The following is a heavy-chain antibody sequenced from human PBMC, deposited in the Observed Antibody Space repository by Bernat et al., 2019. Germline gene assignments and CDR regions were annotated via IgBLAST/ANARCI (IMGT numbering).Heavy chain of an antibody. J-gene: IGHJ6*02. CDR1: GYTFINYD. V-gene: IGHV1-18*01. Sequence: QGQLVQSGPEVKRPGASVRVSCKASGYTFINYDITWVRQAPGKGLEWMGWISAHSGNTNYGQKFQGRVTMTTDTSTNTAYMELRSLRPNDTAVYYCARDHTLLTFYGLDVWGQGTAVSVSS. CDR3: ARDHTLLTFYGLDV. D-gene: IGHD3-16*01. CDR2: ISAHSGNT.